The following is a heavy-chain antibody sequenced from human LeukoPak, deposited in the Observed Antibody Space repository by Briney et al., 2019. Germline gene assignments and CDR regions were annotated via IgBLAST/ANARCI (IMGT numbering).Heavy chain of an antibody. Sequence: SETLSLTCTVSGGSISSYYWSWIRQPPGKGLEWIGSIYYSGSTYYNPSLKSRVTISVDTSKNQFSLNLSSVTAADTAVYYCARLHYGGNYGYYYYYMDVWGKGTTVTISS. J-gene: IGHJ6*03. CDR3: ARLHYGGNYGYYYYYMDV. CDR1: GGSISSYY. D-gene: IGHD4-23*01. CDR2: IYYSGST. V-gene: IGHV4-59*05.